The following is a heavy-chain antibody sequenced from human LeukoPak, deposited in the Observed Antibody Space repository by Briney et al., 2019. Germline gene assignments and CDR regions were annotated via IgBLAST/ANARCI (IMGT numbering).Heavy chain of an antibody. V-gene: IGHV3-74*01. D-gene: IGHD1-7*01. CDR3: ARVGLELRQRRWGAFDI. CDR1: GFTFSNYW. CDR2: INSDGSST. Sequence: PGGSLRLSCAASGFTFSNYWMHWVRQAPGKGLVWVSRINSDGSSTTYADSVKGRFTISRDNAKNTLYLQMNSLRAEDTAVYYCARVGLELRQRRWGAFDIWGQGTMVTVSS. J-gene: IGHJ3*02.